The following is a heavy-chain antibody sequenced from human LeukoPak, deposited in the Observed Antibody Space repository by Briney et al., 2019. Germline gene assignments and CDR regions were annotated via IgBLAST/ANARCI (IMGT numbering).Heavy chain of an antibody. CDR3: ARIPLDSSGYYYAGDGFDI. J-gene: IGHJ3*02. Sequence: GESLKISCKGSGYSFTSYWITWVRQVPGKGLEWMGKIDPSDSYTNYSPSLQGHVTISADKSISTAYLQWSSLKASDTAMYYCARIPLDSSGYYYAGDGFDIWGQGTMVTVSS. V-gene: IGHV5-10-1*01. D-gene: IGHD3-22*01. CDR1: GYSFTSYW. CDR2: IDPSDSYT.